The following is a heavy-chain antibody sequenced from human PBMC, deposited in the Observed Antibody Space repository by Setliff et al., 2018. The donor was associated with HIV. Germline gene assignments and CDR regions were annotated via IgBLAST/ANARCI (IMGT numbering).Heavy chain of an antibody. V-gene: IGHV3-7*01. Sequence: PGGSLRLSCAASEFSFSSYWMSWVRQAPGKGLEWVANIKQDGSEKYYVDSVKGRFTISRDNAKNSLYLQMNSLRAEDTAVYYCARTATITFYFDYWGQGTLVTVSS. J-gene: IGHJ4*02. CDR1: EFSFSSYW. CDR3: ARTATITFYFDY. CDR2: IKQDGSEK. D-gene: IGHD5-12*01.